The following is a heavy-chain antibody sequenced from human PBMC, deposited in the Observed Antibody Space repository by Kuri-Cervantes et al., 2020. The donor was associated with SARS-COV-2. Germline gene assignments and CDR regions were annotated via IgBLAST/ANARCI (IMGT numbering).Heavy chain of an antibody. CDR3: AREGVVGATTYYYYGMDV. Sequence: GESLKISCAASGFTFSSYGMRWVRQAPGKGLEWVAVIRYDGSNKYYADSVKGRFTISRDNSKNTLYLQMNSLRAEDTAVYYCAREGVVGATTYYYYGMDVWGQGTTVTVSS. CDR1: GFTFSSYG. V-gene: IGHV3-33*01. J-gene: IGHJ6*02. CDR2: IRYDGSNK. D-gene: IGHD1-26*01.